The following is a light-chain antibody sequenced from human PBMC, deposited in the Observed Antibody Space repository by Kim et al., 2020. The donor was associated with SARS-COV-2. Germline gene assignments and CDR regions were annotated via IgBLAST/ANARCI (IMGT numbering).Light chain of an antibody. J-gene: IGLJ1*01. CDR2: RNN. V-gene: IGLV1-47*01. CDR1: SSNIGSNY. Sequence: ELTQPPSASGTPGQRVIISCSGSSSNIGSNYVYWYQQLPGTAPKLLIYRNNQRPSGVPDRFSGSKSGTSASLAISGLRSEDEADYYCAAWDDSLSGPVFGTGTKVTVL. CDR3: AAWDDSLSGPV.